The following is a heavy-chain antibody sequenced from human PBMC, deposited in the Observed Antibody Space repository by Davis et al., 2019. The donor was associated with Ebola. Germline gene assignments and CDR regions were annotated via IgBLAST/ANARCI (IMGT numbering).Heavy chain of an antibody. V-gene: IGHV3-21*04. CDR1: GFTLSTYS. D-gene: IGHD1-7*01. CDR2: ISSDSDYI. Sequence: GESLKIPCAVSGFTLSTYSMTSVRQAQGKGLEWVSSISSDSDYIYYADSVKGRFTISRDNAKNSLYLQMNSLRAEDTAVYYCAKDGGNYPYWYFDIWGRGTLVTVSS. J-gene: IGHJ2*01. CDR3: AKDGGNYPYWYFDI.